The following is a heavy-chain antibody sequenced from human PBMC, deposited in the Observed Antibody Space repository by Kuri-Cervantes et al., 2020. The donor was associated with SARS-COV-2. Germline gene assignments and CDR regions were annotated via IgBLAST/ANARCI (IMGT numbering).Heavy chain of an antibody. V-gene: IGHV3-15*01. CDR2: IKSKTDGGTT. Sequence: GESLKISCAASGFTFSNAWMSWVRQAPGKGLEWVGRIKSKTDGGTTDYAAPVKGRFTISRDDSKNTLYLQMNSLKTEDTAVYYCTAYVWGSYRYGANDAFDIWGQGAMVTVSS. J-gene: IGHJ3*02. D-gene: IGHD3-16*02. CDR3: TAYVWGSYRYGANDAFDI. CDR1: GFTFSNAW.